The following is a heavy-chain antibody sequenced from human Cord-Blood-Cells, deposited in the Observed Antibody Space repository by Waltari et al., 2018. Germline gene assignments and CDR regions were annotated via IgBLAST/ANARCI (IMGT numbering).Heavy chain of an antibody. Sequence: QVQLQQWGAGLLKPSATLSLTCAVYGGSFSGYSWSWIRQPPGKGLEWIGEINHSGSTNYNPSLKSRVTISVDTSKNQFSLKLSSVTAADTAVYYCARGRGSSSWLDYWGQGTLVTVSS. D-gene: IGHD6-13*01. CDR3: ARGRGSSSWLDY. J-gene: IGHJ4*02. CDR1: GGSFSGYS. CDR2: INHSGST. V-gene: IGHV4-34*01.